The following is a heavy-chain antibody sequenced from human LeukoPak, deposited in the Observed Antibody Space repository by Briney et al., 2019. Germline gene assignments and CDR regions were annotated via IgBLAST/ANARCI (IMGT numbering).Heavy chain of an antibody. D-gene: IGHD3-22*01. CDR1: GFTFSSYS. V-gene: IGHV3-48*01. CDR3: AAVGSYDSSGYYYDFGDAFDI. J-gene: IGHJ3*02. CDR2: ISSSSSTM. Sequence: GGSLRLSCAASGFTFSSYSMNWVRQAPGKGLEWVSYISSSSSTMYYADSVKGRFTISRDNSKNTLYLQMNSLRAEDTAVYYCAAVGSYDSSGYYYDFGDAFDIWGQGTMVTVSS.